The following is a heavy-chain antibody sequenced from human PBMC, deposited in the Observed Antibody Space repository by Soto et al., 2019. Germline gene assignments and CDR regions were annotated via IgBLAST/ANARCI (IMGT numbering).Heavy chain of an antibody. CDR3: ARGAYYYESSGYYSMVAAFDI. CDR1: GYTFTSYG. V-gene: IGHV1-18*01. CDR2: ISAYNGNT. J-gene: IGHJ3*02. Sequence: ASVKVSCKASGYTFTSYGISWVRQAPGQGLEWMGWISAYNGNTHYAQKLQGRVTMTTDTSTSTDNMELRRLRADDTAVYYCARGAYYYESSGYYSMVAAFDIWGQGTMVTVSS. D-gene: IGHD3-22*01.